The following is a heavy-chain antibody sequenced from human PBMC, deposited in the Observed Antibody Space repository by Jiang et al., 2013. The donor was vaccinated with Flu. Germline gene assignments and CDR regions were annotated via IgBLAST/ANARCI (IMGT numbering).Heavy chain of an antibody. V-gene: IGHV1-2*02. CDR2: INPNSGGT. Sequence: MGWINPNSGGTNYAQKFQGRVTMTRDTSISTAYMELSRLRSDDTAVYYCARTYYYDSSGYFDAFDIWGQGTMVTVSS. D-gene: IGHD3-22*01. CDR3: ARTYYYDSSGYFDAFDI. J-gene: IGHJ3*02.